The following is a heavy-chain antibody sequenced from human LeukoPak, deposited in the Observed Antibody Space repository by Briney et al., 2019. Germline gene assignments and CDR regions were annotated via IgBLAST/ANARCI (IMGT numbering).Heavy chain of an antibody. CDR2: IYYSGTT. J-gene: IGHJ4*02. D-gene: IGHD6-19*01. Sequence: SETLSLTCTVSGDSTSSYYWSWIRQPPGKGLEWIGYIYYSGTTNYNPSLKSRVTISLDASQNQFSLKLSSVTAADTAVYYCARQGYSSGFYYFDYWGQGTLVTVSS. V-gene: IGHV4-59*01. CDR1: GDSTSSYY. CDR3: ARQGYSSGFYYFDY.